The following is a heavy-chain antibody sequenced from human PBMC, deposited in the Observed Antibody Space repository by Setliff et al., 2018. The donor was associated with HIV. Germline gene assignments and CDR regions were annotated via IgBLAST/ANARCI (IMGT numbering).Heavy chain of an antibody. CDR3: ARPRGNDYAGSGFDN. V-gene: IGHV5-51*01. CDR2: IYPVDSET. Sequence: GESLKISCQGSGRNFVDYSIAWVRQVPGKGLEWMGIIYPVDSETRYSPSFQGQVTISADKSINTAYLQWTTLKASDSAMYYCARPRGNDYAGSGFDNWGQGTLVTVSS. CDR1: GRNFVDYS. D-gene: IGHD2-2*01. J-gene: IGHJ4*02.